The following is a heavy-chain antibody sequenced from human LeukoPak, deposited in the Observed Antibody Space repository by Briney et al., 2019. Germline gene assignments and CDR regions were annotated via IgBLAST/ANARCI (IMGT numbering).Heavy chain of an antibody. CDR2: ISSSSSYI. CDR1: GFTFSSYS. CDR3: ARGGTMVRGVGMDV. J-gene: IGHJ6*02. V-gene: IGHV3-21*01. Sequence: GGSLRLSCAASGFTFSSYSMNWVRQAPGKGLEWVSSISSSSSYIYYADSVKGRFTISRDNAKNSLYLQMNSLRAEDTAVYYCARGGTMVRGVGMDVWGQGTTVTVSS. D-gene: IGHD3-10*01.